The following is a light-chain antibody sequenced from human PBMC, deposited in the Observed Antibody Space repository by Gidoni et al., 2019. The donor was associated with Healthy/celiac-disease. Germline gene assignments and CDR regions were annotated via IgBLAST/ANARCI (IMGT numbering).Light chain of an antibody. CDR2: DAS. CDR3: QQYDNLLLT. V-gene: IGKV1-33*01. Sequence: DIQMTQSPSSLSESVGDRLTITCQASQDISNYLNWYQQKPGKAPKLLIYDASNLETGVPSRCSGSGSGTDYTFTISSLKPEDIATYYCQQYDNLLLTFGGGTKVEIK. J-gene: IGKJ4*01. CDR1: QDISNY.